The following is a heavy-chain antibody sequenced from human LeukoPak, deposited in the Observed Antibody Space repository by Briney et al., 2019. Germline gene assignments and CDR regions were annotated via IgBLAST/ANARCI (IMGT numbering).Heavy chain of an antibody. V-gene: IGHV4-39*01. CDR2: IYYSEST. J-gene: IGHJ4*02. CDR1: GGSISSSSYY. CDR3: ASQSQYVWGSYRYPTPFDY. D-gene: IGHD3-16*02. Sequence: SDTLALTCTVSGGSISSSSYYWGWIRQPPGKGLVWIGSIYYSESTYYNPSLKSRVTISVDTSKNQFSLKLSSVTAADTAVYYCASQSQYVWGSYRYPTPFDYWGQGTLVTVSS.